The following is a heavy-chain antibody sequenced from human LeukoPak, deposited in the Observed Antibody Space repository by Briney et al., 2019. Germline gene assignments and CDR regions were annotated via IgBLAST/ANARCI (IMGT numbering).Heavy chain of an antibody. CDR1: GFTFSNYA. D-gene: IGHD3-10*01. CDR2: ISGSAITT. J-gene: IGHJ4*02. V-gene: IGHV3-23*01. CDR3: AKDQRFGDLDDY. Sequence: GGSLRLSCTPSGFTFSNYAMSWVRQAPGKGLEWVSSISGSAITTYYADSVKGRFAISRDNSKNTLYLQMTSLRAEDTAVYYCAKDQRFGDLDDYRGQGTLVTVSS.